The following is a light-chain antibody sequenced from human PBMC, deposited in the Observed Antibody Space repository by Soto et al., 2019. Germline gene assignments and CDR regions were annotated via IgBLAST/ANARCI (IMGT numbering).Light chain of an antibody. CDR1: SSDVGSYNL. J-gene: IGLJ3*02. V-gene: IGLV2-23*02. Sequence: QSALTQPASVSGSPGQSITISCTGTSSDVGSYNLVSWYQQLPGKAPKLIIYEVNERPSGISDRFSGSKSGNTASLTISGLPGEDEADDYCCSYVGSSILMFGGGTKLTVL. CDR3: CSYVGSSILM. CDR2: EVN.